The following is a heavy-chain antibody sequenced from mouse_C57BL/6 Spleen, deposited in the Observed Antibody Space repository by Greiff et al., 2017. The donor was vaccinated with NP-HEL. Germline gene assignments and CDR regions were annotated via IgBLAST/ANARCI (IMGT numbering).Heavy chain of an antibody. CDR2: INPNNGGT. D-gene: IGHD2-3*01. CDR3: ARVMVTRYAMDY. J-gene: IGHJ4*01. Sequence: VQLQQSGPELVKPGASVKISCKASGYTFTDYYMNWVKQSHGKSLEWIGDINPNNGGTSYNQKFKGKATLTVDKSSSTAYMELRSLTSEDSAVYYCARVMVTRYAMDYWGQGTSVTVSS. CDR1: GYTFTDYY. V-gene: IGHV1-26*01.